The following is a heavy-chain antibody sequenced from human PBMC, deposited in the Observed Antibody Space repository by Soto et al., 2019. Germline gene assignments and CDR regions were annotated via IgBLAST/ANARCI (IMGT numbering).Heavy chain of an antibody. V-gene: IGHV1-69*13. CDR2: IMPIFRAP. CDR1: RGAFSDYS. J-gene: IGHJ6*02. CDR3: ASWLKGPDIGNYYYGMDV. D-gene: IGHD2-15*01. Sequence: VEVSCKAPRGAFSDYSLSWARQAPGKGLEWLGGIMPIFRAPDCAQKFQGRVTITADEFTRTAYMEMNSLRSEDTAVYYCASWLKGPDIGNYYYGMDVWGQGTTVTVSS.